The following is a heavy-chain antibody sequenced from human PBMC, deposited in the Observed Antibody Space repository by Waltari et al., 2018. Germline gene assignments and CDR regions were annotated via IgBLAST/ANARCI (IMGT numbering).Heavy chain of an antibody. D-gene: IGHD3-22*01. V-gene: IGHV4-34*01. CDR3: ARALIVGYYYYGMDV. J-gene: IGHJ6*02. CDR2: DKNRVCA. Sequence: PGKGVGGFGEDKNRVCANYNPARKSRVTISVDTSKNQFSLKLSSVTAADTAVYYCARALIVGYYYYGMDVWGQGTTVTVSS.